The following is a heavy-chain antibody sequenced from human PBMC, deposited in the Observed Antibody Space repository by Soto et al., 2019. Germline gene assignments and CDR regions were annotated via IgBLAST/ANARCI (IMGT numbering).Heavy chain of an antibody. Sequence: QLQLQESGPGLVKPSETLSLTCTVSGGSISSSSYYWGWIRQPPGKGLEWIGSIYYSGSTYYNPSLKRRVTISVDTSKNQFSLKLSSVTAADTAVYYCARQAYSSGWYLDYWGQGTLVTVSS. CDR2: IYYSGST. CDR3: ARQAYSSGWYLDY. J-gene: IGHJ4*02. D-gene: IGHD6-19*01. V-gene: IGHV4-39*01. CDR1: GGSISSSSYY.